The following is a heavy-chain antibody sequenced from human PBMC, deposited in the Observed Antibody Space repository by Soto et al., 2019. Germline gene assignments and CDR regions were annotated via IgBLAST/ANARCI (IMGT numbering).Heavy chain of an antibody. CDR3: ARLVIVVARNWFDP. CDR1: GGSFSGYY. J-gene: IGHJ5*02. Sequence: PSETLSLTCAVYGGSFSGYYWSWIRQPPGKGLEWIGEINHSGSTYYNPSLKSRVTISVDTSKNQFSLKLSSVTAADTAVYYCARLVIVVARNWFDPWGQGTLVTVSS. V-gene: IGHV4-34*09. D-gene: IGHD2-15*01. CDR2: INHSGST.